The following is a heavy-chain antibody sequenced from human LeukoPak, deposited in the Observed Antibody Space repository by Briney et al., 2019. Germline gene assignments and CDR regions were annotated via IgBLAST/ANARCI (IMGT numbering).Heavy chain of an antibody. CDR2: IYPSGGST. Sequence: ASVKVSCKASGYXFTSYYMHWVRQAPGQGLEWLGLIYPSGGSTSYAQKFQGRVTMTRDTSTSTVYMELSSLRSEDTAVYYCARGGFVVVIPWDPYFDYWGQGTLVTVSS. V-gene: IGHV1-46*01. CDR1: GYXFTSYY. D-gene: IGHD3-3*01. J-gene: IGHJ4*02. CDR3: ARGGFVVVIPWDPYFDY.